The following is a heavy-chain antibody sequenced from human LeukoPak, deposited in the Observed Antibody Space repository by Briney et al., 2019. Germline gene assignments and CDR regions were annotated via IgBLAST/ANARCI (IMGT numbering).Heavy chain of an antibody. CDR3: RAAADLNDY. V-gene: IGHV3-73*01. D-gene: IGHD6-13*01. CDR1: GFTFSGSA. Sequence: PGGSLTLSCAASGFTFSGSAMHWLCQASGKGLEWLGRIRSKADSYTTAYAASVKGRFIVSRDDSKNTAYLQMNSLKTEDTAVYYCRAAADLNDYWGQGTLVTVSS. J-gene: IGHJ4*02. CDR2: IRSKADSYTT.